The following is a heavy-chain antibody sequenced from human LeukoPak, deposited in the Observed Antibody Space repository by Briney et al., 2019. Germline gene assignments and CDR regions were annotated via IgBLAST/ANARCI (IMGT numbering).Heavy chain of an antibody. V-gene: IGHV4-39*02. CDR2: IYYSGST. CDR3: ARESWFGTPDAFDI. Sequence: SETLSLTCTVSGASIRSSSYYWGWIRQPPGKGLECIGSIYYSGSTYYNPSLKSRVTKSVDTSKNQFSLKLSSVTAADTAVYYCARESWFGTPDAFDIWGQGTMVTVS. CDR1: GASIRSSSYY. J-gene: IGHJ3*02. D-gene: IGHD3-10*01.